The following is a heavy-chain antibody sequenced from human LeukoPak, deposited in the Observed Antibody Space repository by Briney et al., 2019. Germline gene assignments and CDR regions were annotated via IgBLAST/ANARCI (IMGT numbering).Heavy chain of an antibody. V-gene: IGHV3-48*03. CDR3: AKDMGEWSVTDAFHI. Sequence: PGGSLRLSCAASGFTISNYEMNCVRQAPGKGLEWVSHIRRSGSIIYYADSVKGRFTISRDNAKNSLYLQMNSLRAEDTAVYYCAKDMGEWSVTDAFHIWGQGTRVTVSS. CDR2: IRRSGSII. J-gene: IGHJ3*02. D-gene: IGHD3-16*01. CDR1: GFTISNYE.